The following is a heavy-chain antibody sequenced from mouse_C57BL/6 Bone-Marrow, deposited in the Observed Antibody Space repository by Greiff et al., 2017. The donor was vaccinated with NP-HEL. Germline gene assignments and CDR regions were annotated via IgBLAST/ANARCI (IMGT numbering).Heavy chain of an antibody. J-gene: IGHJ4*01. V-gene: IGHV1-64*01. CDR3: ARGDYDDAMDD. D-gene: IGHD2-4*01. Sequence: QVQLQQPGAELVKPGASVKLSCKASGYTFTSYWMHWVKQRPGQGLEWIGMIHPNSGSTDYNEKFKGKATLTVDKSSSTAYMQLSSLTSEDSAVYYSARGDYDDAMDDWGKGTSVTVSS. CDR1: GYTFTSYW. CDR2: IHPNSGST.